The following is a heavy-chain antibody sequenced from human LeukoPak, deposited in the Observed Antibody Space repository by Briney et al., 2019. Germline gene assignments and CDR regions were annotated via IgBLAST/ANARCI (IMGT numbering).Heavy chain of an antibody. D-gene: IGHD3-3*01. J-gene: IGHJ4*02. CDR1: GFTFSSYS. CDR2: ISSSSSTI. V-gene: IGHV3-48*01. CDR3: ARGTNYDFWSGDYFDY. Sequence: GGSLRLSCAASGFTFSSYSVNWVRQAPGKGLEWVSYISSSSSTIYYADSVKGRFTISRDNAKNSLYLQMNSLRAEDTAVYYCARGTNYDFWSGDYFDYWGQGTLVAVSS.